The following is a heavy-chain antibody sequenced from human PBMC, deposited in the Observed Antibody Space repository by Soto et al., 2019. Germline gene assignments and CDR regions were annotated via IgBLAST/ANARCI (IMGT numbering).Heavy chain of an antibody. CDR1: GFTFTRYS. CDR2: ISSATNYI. CDR3: ARESEDLTSNFDY. J-gene: IGHJ4*02. V-gene: IGHV3-21*06. Sequence: GGSLRLSCAASGFTFTRYSMNWVRQAPGKGLEWVSSISSATNYIYYGDSMKGRFTISRDNAKNSLYLEMNSLRAEDTAVYYCARESEDLTSNFDYWGQGTLVTVSS.